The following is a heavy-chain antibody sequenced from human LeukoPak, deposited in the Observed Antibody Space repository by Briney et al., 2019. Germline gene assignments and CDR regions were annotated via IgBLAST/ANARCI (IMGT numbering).Heavy chain of an antibody. CDR1: GFTFSSHG. CDR3: AKDRLTGYSSSWEEGFDY. Sequence: PGGSLRLSCAASGFTFSSHGMHWVRQAPGKGLEWGSVISYDGSNKYYADSVKGRFTISRDNSKNTLYLQMNSLRAEDTAVYYCAKDRLTGYSSSWEEGFDYWGQGSLVTVSS. V-gene: IGHV3-30*18. D-gene: IGHD6-13*01. CDR2: ISYDGSNK. J-gene: IGHJ4*02.